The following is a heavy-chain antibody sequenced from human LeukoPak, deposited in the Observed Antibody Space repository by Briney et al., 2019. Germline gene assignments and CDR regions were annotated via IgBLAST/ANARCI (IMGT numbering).Heavy chain of an antibody. CDR3: ARGYCSGGSCYSIDY. CDR2: IYHSGST. J-gene: IGHJ4*02. V-gene: IGHV4-30-2*01. Sequence: PSQTLSLTCAVSGGSISSGGYSWSWLRQPPGRGLEWIGYIYHSGSTYYNPSLKSRVTISVDRSKNQFSLKLSSVTAADTAVYYYARGYCSGGSCYSIDYWGQGTLVTVSS. D-gene: IGHD2-15*01. CDR1: GGSISSGGYS.